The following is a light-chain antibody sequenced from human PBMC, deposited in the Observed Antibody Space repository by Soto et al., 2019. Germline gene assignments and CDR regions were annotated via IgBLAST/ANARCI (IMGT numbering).Light chain of an antibody. CDR2: GAS. J-gene: IGKJ1*01. Sequence: EIVMTQSPATLSVSPGERATLSCRASQNIGTNLAWFQQKPGQAPRLVIYGASSRATGIPDRFSGSGSGTDFTLTISRLEPEDFAVYYCQQYGSLPQTFGQGTKVDIK. V-gene: IGKV3-20*01. CDR1: QNIGTN. CDR3: QQYGSLPQT.